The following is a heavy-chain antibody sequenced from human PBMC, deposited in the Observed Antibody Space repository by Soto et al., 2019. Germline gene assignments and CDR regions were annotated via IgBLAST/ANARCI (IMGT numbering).Heavy chain of an antibody. J-gene: IGHJ3*01. Sequence: QVQLVQSGAEVKKPGSSVKVSCKASGGTLNKHAITWVRRAPGQGLEWLGGIIPMFGIPNYPQKFQGRVTITTNNSTNTSHMELHSLTSDETAVYYCASGGTSGWLKGAYDVWGQGTMVTVSS. CDR1: GGTLNKHA. D-gene: IGHD6-13*01. CDR2: IIPMFGIP. CDR3: ASGGTSGWLKGAYDV. V-gene: IGHV1-69*17.